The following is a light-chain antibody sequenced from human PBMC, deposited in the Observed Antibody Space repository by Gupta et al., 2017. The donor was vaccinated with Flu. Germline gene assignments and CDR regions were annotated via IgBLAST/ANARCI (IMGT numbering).Light chain of an antibody. J-gene: IGKJ1*01. CDR2: KAS. Sequence: DIQMTQSPSTLSASVGDRVTITCRASQSIGAWLAWYQQKPGKAPNFLIYKASILESGVPSRFSGGGSDTEFTLTISSLQPDDFATYYCQHYSSYSATFGQGTKVEVK. V-gene: IGKV1-5*03. CDR3: QHYSSYSAT. CDR1: QSIGAW.